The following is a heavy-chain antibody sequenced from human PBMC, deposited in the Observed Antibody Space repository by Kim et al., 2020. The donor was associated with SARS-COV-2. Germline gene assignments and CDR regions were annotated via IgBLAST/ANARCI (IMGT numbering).Heavy chain of an antibody. Sequence: VNSVKGRFTIARDNAKNSLYLQRNSLRAEDTAVYYFAGELPAADTIFVYWGQGTLVTVSS. D-gene: IGHD6-13*01. J-gene: IGHJ4*02. V-gene: IGHV3-7*01. CDR3: AGELPAADTIFVY.